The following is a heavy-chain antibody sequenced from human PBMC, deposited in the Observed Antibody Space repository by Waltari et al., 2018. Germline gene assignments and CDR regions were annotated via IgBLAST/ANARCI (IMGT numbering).Heavy chain of an antibody. CDR1: GFVFKSFL. Sequence: YLVYSGGGLAQPGGSLRLACAASGFVFKSFLMNWVRQAPGRWRQCVASINDDGSDKFYVAAVRGRFTISRDNAIQSFFLQMDFLSVEDTATYYCQEGHYSDRWGQGTLVTVSS. CDR3: QEGHYSDR. D-gene: IGHD2-21*01. V-gene: IGHV3-7*01. CDR2: INDDGSDK. J-gene: IGHJ4*01.